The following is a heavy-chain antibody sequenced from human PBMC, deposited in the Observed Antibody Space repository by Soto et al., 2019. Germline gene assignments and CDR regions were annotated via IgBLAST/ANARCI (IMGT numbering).Heavy chain of an antibody. V-gene: IGHV1-8*01. Sequence: QVQLVQSGAEVKKPGASMKVSCKASGYTFINYDINWVRQASGQGLEWMGWMNPKSGDTGYAQKFQGRVTMTTNTTVTTAYLDLSSLTSEDTAVYFCAREAYGSSSGYRGNWFDPWGQGTLVTVSS. CDR2: MNPKSGDT. CDR1: GYTFINYD. D-gene: IGHD6-6*01. J-gene: IGHJ5*02. CDR3: AREAYGSSSGYRGNWFDP.